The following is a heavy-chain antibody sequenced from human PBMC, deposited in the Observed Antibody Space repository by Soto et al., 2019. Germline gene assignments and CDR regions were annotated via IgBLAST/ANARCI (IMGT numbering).Heavy chain of an antibody. Sequence: SVKVSCKASGGTFSSYAISWVRQAPGQGLEWMGGIIPIFGTANYAQKFQGRVTITADESTGTAYMELSRLRSEDTAGYYCARGLPSPVLRHSDWLLPYTYYYGRDVWGQGTTVTVSS. J-gene: IGHJ6*02. CDR2: IIPIFGTA. CDR3: ARGLPSPVLRHSDWLLPYTYYYGRDV. CDR1: GGTFSSYA. D-gene: IGHD3-9*01. V-gene: IGHV1-69*13.